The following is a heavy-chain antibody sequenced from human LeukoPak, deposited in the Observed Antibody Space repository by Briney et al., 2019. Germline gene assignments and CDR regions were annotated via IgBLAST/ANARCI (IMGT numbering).Heavy chain of an antibody. V-gene: IGHV3-9*03. Sequence: SGGSLRLSCAASGFTFDDYAMHWVRQAPGKGLEWVSGISWNSGSIGYADSVKGRFTISRDNAKNSLYLQMNSLRAEDMALYYCAKDIGDGYNSRGFDAFDIWGQGTMVTVSS. D-gene: IGHD5-24*01. CDR3: AKDIGDGYNSRGFDAFDI. CDR2: ISWNSGSI. CDR1: GFTFDDYA. J-gene: IGHJ3*02.